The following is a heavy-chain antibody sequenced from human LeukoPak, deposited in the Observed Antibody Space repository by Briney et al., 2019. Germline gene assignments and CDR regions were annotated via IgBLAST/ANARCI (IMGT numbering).Heavy chain of an antibody. CDR1: GGSISSYY. CDR2: IYTSGST. CDR3: ARGSSVAGPPYFDY. J-gene: IGHJ4*02. D-gene: IGHD6-19*01. Sequence: KASETLSLTCTVSGGSISSYYWSWIRQPAGKGLEWIGRIYTSGSTNYNPSLKSRVTMSVDTSKNHFSLKLSSVTAADTAVYYCARGSSVAGPPYFDYWGQGTLVTVSS. V-gene: IGHV4-4*07.